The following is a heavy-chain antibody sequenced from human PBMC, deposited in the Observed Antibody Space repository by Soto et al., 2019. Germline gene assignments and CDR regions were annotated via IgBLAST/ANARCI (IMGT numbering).Heavy chain of an antibody. CDR3: ARGGDFSSSSAFDI. V-gene: IGHV4-34*01. D-gene: IGHD6-6*01. J-gene: IGHJ3*02. CDR2: INHSGST. Sequence: SETLSLTCAVYGGSFSGYYWSWIRQPPGKGLEWIGEINHSGSTNYNPSLKSRVTISVDTSKNQFSLKLSSVTAADTAVYYCARGGDFSSSSAFDIWGQGTMVTVSS. CDR1: GGSFSGYY.